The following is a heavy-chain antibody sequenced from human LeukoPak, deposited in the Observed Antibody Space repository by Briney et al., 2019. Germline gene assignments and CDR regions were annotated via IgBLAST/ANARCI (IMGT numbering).Heavy chain of an antibody. V-gene: IGHV4-34*01. CDR2: IIHNGRT. D-gene: IGHD2-8*01. Sequence: SETLSLTCGVYGGAFSGYYWTWIRQSPGMGQEWVGEIIHNGRTNYNPSLTSRVTISVDTSKNQFSLELSSVTAADTAVYYCARGVLVTVYAAFDYWGQGTLVTVSS. CDR3: ARGVLVTVYAAFDY. CDR1: GGAFSGYY. J-gene: IGHJ4*02.